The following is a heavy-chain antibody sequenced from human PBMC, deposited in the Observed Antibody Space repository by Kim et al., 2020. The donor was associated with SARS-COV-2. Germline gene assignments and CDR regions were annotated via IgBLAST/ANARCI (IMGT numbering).Heavy chain of an antibody. CDR2: IYYSGST. J-gene: IGHJ3*02. V-gene: IGHV4-59*01. Sequence: SETLSLTCTVSGGSISSYYWSWIRQPPGKGLEWIGYIYYSGSTNYNPSLKSRVTISVDTSKNQFSLKLSSVTAADTAVYYCARGISPYSRDTRDFDIWGQGTMVTVSS. CDR3: ARGISPYSRDTRDFDI. CDR1: GGSISSYY. D-gene: IGHD6-13*01.